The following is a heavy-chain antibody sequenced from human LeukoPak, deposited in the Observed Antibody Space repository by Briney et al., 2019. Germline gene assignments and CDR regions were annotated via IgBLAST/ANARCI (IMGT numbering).Heavy chain of an antibody. D-gene: IGHD3-22*01. V-gene: IGHV4-39*01. CDR3: ARQDPYDSNTVYPAEYFQH. CDR2: IYYSGST. CDR1: GGSISSTTYY. J-gene: IGHJ1*01. Sequence: KPSETLSLTCTVSGGSISSTTYYWGWIRQPPGKGLEWIGSIYYSGSTFYNPSLKSRVTISVDTSKNQFSLKLSSVTAADTAVYYCARQDPYDSNTVYPAEYFQHWGQGTLVTVSS.